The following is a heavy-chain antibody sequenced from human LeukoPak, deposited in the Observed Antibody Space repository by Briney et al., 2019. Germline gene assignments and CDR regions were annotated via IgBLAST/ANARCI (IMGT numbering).Heavy chain of an antibody. CDR3: AKWILVPPPADIVVVPAAMPWYYYGMDV. CDR1: GFTFSSYA. D-gene: IGHD2-2*01. V-gene: IGHV3-23*01. J-gene: IGHJ6*02. CDR2: ISGSGGST. Sequence: PGRSLRLSCAASGFTFSSYAMHWVRQAPGKGLEWVSAISGSGGSTYYADSVKGRFTISRDNSKNTLYLQMNSLRAEDTAVYYCAKWILVPPPADIVVVPAAMPWYYYGMDVWGQGTTVTVSS.